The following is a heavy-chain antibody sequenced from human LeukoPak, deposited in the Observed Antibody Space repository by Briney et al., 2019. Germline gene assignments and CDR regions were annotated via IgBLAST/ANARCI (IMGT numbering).Heavy chain of an antibody. J-gene: IGHJ4*02. Sequence: GASVKVSCKASGYTFTSYDINWVRQATGQGLEWMGWMNPNSGNTGYAQKFQGRVTITRNTSITTAYMELSSLRSEETAVYYCARGVAYDSSGVGDYWGQGTLVTVSS. CDR2: MNPNSGNT. CDR3: ARGVAYDSSGVGDY. D-gene: IGHD3-22*01. V-gene: IGHV1-8*03. CDR1: GYTFTSYD.